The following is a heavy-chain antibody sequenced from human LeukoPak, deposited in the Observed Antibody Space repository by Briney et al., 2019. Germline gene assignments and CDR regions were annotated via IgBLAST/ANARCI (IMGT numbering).Heavy chain of an antibody. V-gene: IGHV1-18*04. Sequence: GASVKVSCKASGYTFTGYYMHWVRQAPGQGLEWMGWISAYNGNTNYAQKLQGRVTMTTDTSTSTAYMELRSLRSDDTAVYYCARVEDYTLPSYYMDVWGKGTTVTVSS. D-gene: IGHD4-11*01. CDR3: ARVEDYTLPSYYMDV. CDR1: GYTFTGYY. J-gene: IGHJ6*03. CDR2: ISAYNGNT.